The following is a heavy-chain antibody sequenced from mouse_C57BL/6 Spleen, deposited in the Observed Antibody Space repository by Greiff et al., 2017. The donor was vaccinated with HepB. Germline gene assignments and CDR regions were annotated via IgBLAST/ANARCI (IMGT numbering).Heavy chain of an antibody. D-gene: IGHD2-4*01. Sequence: QVQLKESGAELVRPGASVKLSCKASGYTFTDYYINWVKQRPGQGLEWIARIYPGSGNTYYNEKFKGKATLTAEKSSSTAYMQLSSLTSEDSAVYFCARGPYDYDGAMDYWGQGTSVTVSS. CDR2: IYPGSGNT. V-gene: IGHV1-76*01. J-gene: IGHJ4*01. CDR1: GYTFTDYY. CDR3: ARGPYDYDGAMDY.